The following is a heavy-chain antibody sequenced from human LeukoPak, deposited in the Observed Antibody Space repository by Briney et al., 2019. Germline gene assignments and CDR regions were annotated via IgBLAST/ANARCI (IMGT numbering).Heavy chain of an antibody. V-gene: IGHV4-34*01. CDR3: ARVHRGYSYGHEDY. CDR2: INHSGST. D-gene: IGHD5-18*01. Sequence: SETLSLTCAVYGGSFSGYYWSWIRQPPGKGLEWIGEINHSGSTNYNPSLKSRVTMSVDTSKNQFSLKLSSVTAADTAVYYCARVHRGYSYGHEDYWGQGTLVTVSS. J-gene: IGHJ4*02. CDR1: GGSFSGYY.